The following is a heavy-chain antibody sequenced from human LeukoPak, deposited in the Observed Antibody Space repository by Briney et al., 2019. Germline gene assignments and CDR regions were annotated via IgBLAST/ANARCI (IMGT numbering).Heavy chain of an antibody. CDR2: IYSGGST. CDR3: ATRFGLDYYYYYMDV. V-gene: IGHV3-53*01. CDR1: GFTVSSNY. Sequence: GGSLGLSCAASGFTVSSNYMSWVRQAPGKGLECVSVIYSGGSTYYADSVRGRFTISRDNSKNTLSLQMTSLRADDTAVYYCATRFGLDYYYYYMDVWGKGTTVTVSS. J-gene: IGHJ6*03. D-gene: IGHD3-10*01.